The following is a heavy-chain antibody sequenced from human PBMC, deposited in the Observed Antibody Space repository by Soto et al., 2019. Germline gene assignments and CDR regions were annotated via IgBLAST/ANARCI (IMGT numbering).Heavy chain of an antibody. CDR1: GFTFSNHW. V-gene: IGHV3-74*01. J-gene: IGHJ4*02. CDR2: INSDGSDA. CDR3: ARKNWGIDY. Sequence: EVLLVESGGGLVQPGGSLRLSCAASGFTFSNHWMHWVRQVPGKGLVWVSRINSDGSDASHADSVEGRFTISRDNAKNTLYLQMNSLRAEDTALYYCARKNWGIDYWGQGTLVTVSS. D-gene: IGHD7-27*01.